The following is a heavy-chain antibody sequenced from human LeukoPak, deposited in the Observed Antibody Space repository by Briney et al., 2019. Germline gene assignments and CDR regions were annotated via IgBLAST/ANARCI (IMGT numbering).Heavy chain of an antibody. V-gene: IGHV3-30*04. Sequence: PGRSLRLSCAASGFTFSSYAMHWVRQAPGKGLEWVAVISYDGSNKYYADSVKGRFTISRDNSKNTLYLQMNSLRAEDTAVYYCARDLVTYDYVWGSYRYGFLKLDYWGQGTLVAVSS. CDR2: ISYDGSNK. CDR1: GFTFSSYA. D-gene: IGHD3-16*02. J-gene: IGHJ4*02. CDR3: ARDLVTYDYVWGSYRYGFLKLDY.